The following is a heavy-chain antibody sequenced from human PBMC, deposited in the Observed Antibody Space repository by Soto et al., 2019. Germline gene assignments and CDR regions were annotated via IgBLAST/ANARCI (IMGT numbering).Heavy chain of an antibody. CDR3: ARGVTGATRGDH. D-gene: IGHD5-12*01. V-gene: IGHV1-69*08. CDR1: GGTFTSYT. Sequence: QVQLVQSGAEVKKPGSSVKVSCKASGGTFTSYTINWVRQAPGQGLEWMGRIIPILDTANYAQKFQGRVTVTADKSTGTAFMELASLSSGETAVYYCARGVTGATRGDHWGQGTLVTVSS. CDR2: IIPILDTA. J-gene: IGHJ4*02.